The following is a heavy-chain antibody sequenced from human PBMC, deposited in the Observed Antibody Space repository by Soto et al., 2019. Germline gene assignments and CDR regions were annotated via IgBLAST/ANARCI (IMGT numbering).Heavy chain of an antibody. CDR3: ARRHVSSIHFLRFDD. CDR1: GGTFDNYV. D-gene: IGHD3-3*02. V-gene: IGHV1-69*13. CDR2: IIPSSETT. J-gene: IGHJ4*02. Sequence: SVKVSCKASGGTFDNYVLNWVRQAPGQGLEWVGGIIPSSETTNYAQKFQGRLTLIADANIVYMELSSLRSDDTDIYYCARRHVSSIHFLRFDDWGQGTLVTVSS.